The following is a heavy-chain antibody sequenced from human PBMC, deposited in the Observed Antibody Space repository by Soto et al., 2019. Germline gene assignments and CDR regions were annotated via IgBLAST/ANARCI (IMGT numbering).Heavy chain of an antibody. CDR2: LSGSGGST. J-gene: IGHJ4*02. CDR3: PKYSYDSLPVGLDY. D-gene: IGHD3-22*01. V-gene: IGHV3-23*01. CDR1: GFTLTNYA. Sequence: EVQLLESGGGLVQPGGSLRLSCAASGFTLTNYAMNWVRQAPGKGLEWVSSLSGSGGSTYYTDSVKGRFTISRDNYKNTLYLEMNNLRAEDTAVYYCPKYSYDSLPVGLDYWGQGTLVTVSS.